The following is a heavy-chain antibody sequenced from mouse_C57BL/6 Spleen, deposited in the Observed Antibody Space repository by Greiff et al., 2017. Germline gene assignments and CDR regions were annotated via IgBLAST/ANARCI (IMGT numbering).Heavy chain of an antibody. V-gene: IGHV1-82*01. Sequence: VQLQQSGPELVKPGASVKISCKASGYAFSSSWMNWVKQRPGKGLEWIGRIYPGDGDTNYNGKFKGKATLTADKSSSTAYMQLSSLTSEDSAVYFCARWGLDYGSSYDYWGRGTTLTVSS. CDR2: IYPGDGDT. CDR3: ARWGLDYGSSYDY. CDR1: GYAFSSSW. D-gene: IGHD1-1*01. J-gene: IGHJ2*01.